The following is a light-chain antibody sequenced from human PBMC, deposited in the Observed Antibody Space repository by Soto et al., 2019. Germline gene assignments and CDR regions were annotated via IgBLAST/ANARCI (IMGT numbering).Light chain of an antibody. Sequence: QSVLTQPPSVSAAPGQKVTISCSGSSSNIGNNYVSWYQQFPGTAPRLLIHDNSNRPSGIPDRFSGSKSGTSASLAISGLRSEDEADYYCAAWDDSLSGPVFGGGTKLTVL. V-gene: IGLV1-51*01. CDR2: DNS. CDR1: SSNIGNNY. J-gene: IGLJ2*01. CDR3: AAWDDSLSGPV.